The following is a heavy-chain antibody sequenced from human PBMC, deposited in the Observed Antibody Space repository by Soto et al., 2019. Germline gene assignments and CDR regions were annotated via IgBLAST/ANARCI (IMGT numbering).Heavy chain of an antibody. CDR2: IHHTGIT. V-gene: IGHV4-4*02. D-gene: IGHD3-10*02. CDR3: ASGAHYIWDG. J-gene: IGHJ4*02. Sequence: QVLLQESGPGLVSPSGTLSLTCTVSGDFLDYSRWWSWVRQPPGKGLEWIGEIHHTGITNYIPSLKSRVTMSVDKNKNQVSLEVFSVTAADTAVYYCASGAHYIWDGWGQGTLVTVSS. CDR1: GDFLDYSRW.